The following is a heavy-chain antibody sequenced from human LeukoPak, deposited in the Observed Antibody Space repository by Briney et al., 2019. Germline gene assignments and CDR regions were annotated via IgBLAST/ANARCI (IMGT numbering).Heavy chain of an antibody. D-gene: IGHD3-9*01. CDR2: IKTDGFST. J-gene: IGHJ4*02. Sequence: GGSLRLTCAASGFSLSDYWMHWVRQAPGKGLVWVSRIKTDGFSTSYADSVKGRFTISRDDAKNTLYLQMNSLRVEDTAVYFCARIDSRDYFDYWGQGTLVTVSS. V-gene: IGHV3-74*01. CDR1: GFSLSDYW. CDR3: ARIDSRDYFDY.